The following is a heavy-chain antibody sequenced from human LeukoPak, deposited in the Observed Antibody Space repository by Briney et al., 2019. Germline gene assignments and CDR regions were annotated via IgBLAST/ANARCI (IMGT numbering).Heavy chain of an antibody. CDR1: GFTFDDYA. D-gene: IGHD3-9*01. CDR3: AKDYDILRGAFDI. Sequence: GGSLRLSCAASGFTFDDYAMHWVRQAPGKGLEWVSGISWNSGGIDYAGSVKGRFTISRDNAKNSLYLQMNSLRTEDTVLYYCAKDYDILRGAFDIWGQGTMVTVSS. CDR2: ISWNSGGI. J-gene: IGHJ3*02. V-gene: IGHV3-9*01.